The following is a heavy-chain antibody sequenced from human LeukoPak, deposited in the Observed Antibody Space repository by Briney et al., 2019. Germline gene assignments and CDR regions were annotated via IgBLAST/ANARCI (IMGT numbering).Heavy chain of an antibody. CDR2: VHTSGGS. D-gene: IGHD1-26*01. J-gene: IGHJ4*02. Sequence: SETLSLTCTVSGASISHYYWSWIRQTPERGLEWMGDVHTSGGSTYSPSLKTRLTMSIDTSRSQLSLKLTPVTAADTAVYFCARLGSYHDFWGQGALVTVSS. CDR1: GASISHYY. V-gene: IGHV4-4*09. CDR3: ARLGSYHDF.